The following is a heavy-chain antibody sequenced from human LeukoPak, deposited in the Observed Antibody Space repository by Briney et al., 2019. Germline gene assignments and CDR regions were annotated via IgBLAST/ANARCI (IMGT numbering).Heavy chain of an antibody. CDR2: IIPIFGTA. J-gene: IGHJ4*02. CDR3: AGYYGSGEYYFDY. D-gene: IGHD3-10*01. CDR1: GGTFSSYA. V-gene: IGHV1-69*13. Sequence: SVKVSCKASGGTFSSYAISWVRQAPGQGLEWMGGIIPIFGTANYAQKFQGRVTIIADESTSTAYMELSSLRSEDTAVYYCAGYYGSGEYYFDYWGQGTLVTVSS.